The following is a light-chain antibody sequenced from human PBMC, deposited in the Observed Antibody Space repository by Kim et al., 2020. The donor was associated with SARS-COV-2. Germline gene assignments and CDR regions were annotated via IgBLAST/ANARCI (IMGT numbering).Light chain of an antibody. J-gene: IGLJ2*01. CDR2: YDR. V-gene: IGLV3-21*04. CDR1: NMGSNS. Sequence: APGKAARITGGGNNMGSNSVHWYQQKPGQGPVLVMKYDRDRPSGIPGRISGSNSGNTATLTITRAEAGDEADYYCQVWDNYSDHVVFGGGTQLTVL. CDR3: QVWDNYSDHVV.